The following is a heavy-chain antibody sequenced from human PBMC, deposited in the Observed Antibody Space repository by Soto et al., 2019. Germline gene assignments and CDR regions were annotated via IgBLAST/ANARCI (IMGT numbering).Heavy chain of an antibody. CDR3: AKALGVAPWAYYYYGMDV. D-gene: IGHD3-3*01. V-gene: IGHV3-23*01. Sequence: GGSLILSCAASGFTFSSYCMILVRQAPGKGLEWVSAISGSGGSTYYADSVKGRFTISRDNSKNTLYLQMNSLRAEDTAVYYCAKALGVAPWAYYYYGMDVWGQGTTVTVSS. CDR1: GFTFSSYC. CDR2: ISGSGGST. J-gene: IGHJ6*02.